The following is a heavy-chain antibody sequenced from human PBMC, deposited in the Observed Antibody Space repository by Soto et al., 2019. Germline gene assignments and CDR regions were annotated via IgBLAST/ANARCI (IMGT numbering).Heavy chain of an antibody. V-gene: IGHV1-8*01. D-gene: IGHD4-4*01. CDR2: MNPNSGNA. CDR3: AGGAYNDYSNCFDP. Sequence: QVKLVQSGAEVRNPGASVRVSCKAMGYSFTRHAINWLRQAAGQGLEWMGWMNPNSGNAVYAQKFQGRVTMTRNTSITTAYIGVTSLQSEETAVYFCAGGAYNDYSNCFDPWGQGTLVTVSS. J-gene: IGHJ5*02. CDR1: GYSFTRHA.